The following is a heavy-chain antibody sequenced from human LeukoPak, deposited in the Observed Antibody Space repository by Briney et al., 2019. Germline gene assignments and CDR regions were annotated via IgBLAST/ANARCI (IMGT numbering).Heavy chain of an antibody. CDR3: ARARDVAAAGKRGDY. CDR2: IYYSGST. Sequence: SETLSLTCTVSGGSISSYYWSWIRQPPGKGLEWIGYIYYSGSTNYNPSLKSRVTISVDTSKNQFSLKLSSVTAADTAVYYCARARDVAAAGKRGDYWGQGTLVTVSS. CDR1: GGSISSYY. J-gene: IGHJ4*02. D-gene: IGHD6-13*01. V-gene: IGHV4-59*12.